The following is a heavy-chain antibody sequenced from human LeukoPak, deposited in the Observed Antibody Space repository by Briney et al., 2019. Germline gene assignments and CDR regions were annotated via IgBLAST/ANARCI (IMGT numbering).Heavy chain of an antibody. CDR1: GGSFSGYY. J-gene: IGHJ3*02. CDR3: ARGGTTFFLSTHAFDI. D-gene: IGHD1-1*01. Sequence: SETLSLTCAVYGGSFSGYYWSWIRQPPGKGLEWIGEINHSGSTNYNPSLKSRVTISVDTSKNQFSLKLSSVTAADTAVYYCARGGTTFFLSTHAFDIWGQGTMVTVSS. CDR2: INHSGST. V-gene: IGHV4-34*01.